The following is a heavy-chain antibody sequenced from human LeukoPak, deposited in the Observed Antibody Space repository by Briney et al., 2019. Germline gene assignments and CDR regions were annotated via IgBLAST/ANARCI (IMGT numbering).Heavy chain of an antibody. J-gene: IGHJ4*02. V-gene: IGHV3-48*03. D-gene: IGHD3-22*01. CDR1: GFTFSSYE. Sequence: GGSLRLSCAASGFTFSSYEMNWVRQAPGKGLEWVSYISSSGSTIYYADSVKGRFTISRDNAKNSLYLQMNSLRAEDTALYYCAREFGSSGYYYFDYWGQGTLVTVSS. CDR2: ISSSGSTI. CDR3: AREFGSSGYYYFDY.